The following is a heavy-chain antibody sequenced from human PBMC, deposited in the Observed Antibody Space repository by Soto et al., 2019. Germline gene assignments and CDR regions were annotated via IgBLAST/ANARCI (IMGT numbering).Heavy chain of an antibody. D-gene: IGHD3-10*01. J-gene: IGHJ3*02. Sequence: GGSLRLSCSASGFTFSSYAMHWVRQAPGKGLEYVSAISSNGGSTYYADSVKGRFTISRDNSKNTLYLQMSSLRAEDTAVYYCVKDHYYGSGSYYGQYAFDIWGQGTMVTVSS. V-gene: IGHV3-64D*08. CDR2: ISSNGGST. CDR1: GFTFSSYA. CDR3: VKDHYYGSGSYYGQYAFDI.